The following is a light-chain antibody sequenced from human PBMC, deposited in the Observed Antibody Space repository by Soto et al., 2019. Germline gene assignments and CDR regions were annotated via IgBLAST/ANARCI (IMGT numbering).Light chain of an antibody. CDR2: GAS. CDR3: QQYNNWPRT. CDR1: QSVGSD. V-gene: IGKV3-15*01. Sequence: DIVMAQSPGSLSVSPGERVTLSCRASQSVGSDLAWYQQKPGQAPRLLSYGASTRATGIPARFSGSGSGTEFTLTISSLQSEDFAVYYCQQYNNWPRTFGQGTKV. J-gene: IGKJ1*01.